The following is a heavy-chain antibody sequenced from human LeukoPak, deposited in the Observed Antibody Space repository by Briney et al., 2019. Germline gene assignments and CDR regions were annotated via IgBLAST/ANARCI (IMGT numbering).Heavy chain of an antibody. D-gene: IGHD2-15*01. J-gene: IGHJ3*02. CDR1: GFTFSNYA. Sequence: GGSLRLSCSASGFTFSNYAMSWVRQAPGKGLEWVSAISRSGTDTYYADSVKGRFTISRDNSRNTLYLQMNSLRAEDTAVYFCALYCSGGSCYSIGGAFDIWGQGTLVTVSS. CDR3: ALYCSGGSCYSIGGAFDI. V-gene: IGHV3-23*01. CDR2: ISRSGTDT.